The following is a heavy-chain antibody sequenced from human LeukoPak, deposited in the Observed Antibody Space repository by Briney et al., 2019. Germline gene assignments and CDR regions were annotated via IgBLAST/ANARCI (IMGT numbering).Heavy chain of an antibody. D-gene: IGHD3-22*01. CDR1: GYTFTSYG. V-gene: IGHV1-18*01. Sequence: GASVKVSCRASGYTFTSYGTTWVRQAPGQGLEWMGWISAYNGNTNYAQKLKGRVTMTTDTSTSTAYMELRSLRSDDTAVYYCARSPMIVVVTDFDYWGQGTLVTVSS. J-gene: IGHJ4*02. CDR2: ISAYNGNT. CDR3: ARSPMIVVVTDFDY.